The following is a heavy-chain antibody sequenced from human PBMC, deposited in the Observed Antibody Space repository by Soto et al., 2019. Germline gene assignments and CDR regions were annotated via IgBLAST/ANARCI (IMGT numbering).Heavy chain of an antibody. J-gene: IGHJ4*02. D-gene: IGHD6-13*01. CDR2: IYWDDDK. Sequence: QITLKESGPTLVKPTQTLTLTCTFSGFSLRTYGVGVGWIRQPPGKALEWLALIYWDDDKRYSPSLKSRLTITRNPSRNQVVLTMTNMAPLDTATYYGPNRRGIAPPGRHFPYWGRGPLVTIPS. CDR3: PNRRGIAPPGRHFPY. CDR1: GFSLRTYGVG. V-gene: IGHV2-5*02.